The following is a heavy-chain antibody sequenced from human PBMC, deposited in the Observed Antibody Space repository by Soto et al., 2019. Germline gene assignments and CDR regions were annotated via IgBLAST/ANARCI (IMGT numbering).Heavy chain of an antibody. Sequence: QVQLVQSGAEVKKPGASVKVSCKASGYTFTNYGISWVRQAPGQGLEWLGWISADTGNANYAQQLQGRVNMTTDASTSTAYMELRSLTSDDTAVYYCARVAGSYITGEGAFDIWGQGTMVTVSS. CDR1: GYTFTNYG. CDR2: ISADTGNA. CDR3: ARVAGSYITGEGAFDI. D-gene: IGHD1-26*01. V-gene: IGHV1-18*04. J-gene: IGHJ3*02.